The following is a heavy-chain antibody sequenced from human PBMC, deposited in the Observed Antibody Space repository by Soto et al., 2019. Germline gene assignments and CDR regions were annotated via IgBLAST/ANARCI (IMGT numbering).Heavy chain of an antibody. CDR2: MNPNSGNT. CDR1: GYTFTSYD. V-gene: IGHV1-8*01. J-gene: IGHJ4*02. Sequence: QVQLVQSGAEVKRPGASVKVSCKAPGYTFTSYDINWVRQATGKGLEWMGWMNPNSGNTGYAQKFQGRVTMTRNTSISTAYMEVSSLRSEDTAVYYCARCHGVAAGTTDFDYWGQGTLVTVS. CDR3: ARCHGVAAGTTDFDY. D-gene: IGHD6-13*01.